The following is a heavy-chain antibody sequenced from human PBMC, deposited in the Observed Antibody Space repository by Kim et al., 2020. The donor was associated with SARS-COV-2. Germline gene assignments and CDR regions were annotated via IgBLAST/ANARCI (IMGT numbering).Heavy chain of an antibody. CDR2: INTDTGNP. CDR1: GYTFTNNA. D-gene: IGHD3-16*02. J-gene: IGHJ4*02. Sequence: ASVKVSCKASGYTFTNNAISWVRQAPGQGLEWMGWINTDTGNPTYAQAFTRRFVFSVDTSVTTAYLQISSLEAEVTALYYCARVIWGTYRYTDYWGQGTLVTVSS. CDR3: ARVIWGTYRYTDY. V-gene: IGHV7-4-1*02.